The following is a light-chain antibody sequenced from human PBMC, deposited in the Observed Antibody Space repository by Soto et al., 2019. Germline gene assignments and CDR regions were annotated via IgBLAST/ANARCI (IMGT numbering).Light chain of an antibody. V-gene: IGKV1-6*01. Sequence: AIQMTQSPSSLSASVGDRVTITCRASQGIRNDLGWYQQKPGKAPKLLIYAASSLQSWVPSRFSGSGSGTHLTLTISSLQPEDLATCCCLQAYNYPPGCDTFGPGTKVDTK. J-gene: IGKJ3*01. CDR2: AAS. CDR1: QGIRND. CDR3: LQAYNYPPGCDT.